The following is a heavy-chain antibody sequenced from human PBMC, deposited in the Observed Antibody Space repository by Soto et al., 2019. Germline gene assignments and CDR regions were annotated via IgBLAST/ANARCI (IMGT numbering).Heavy chain of an antibody. D-gene: IGHD3-10*01. CDR1: GFTFSSYG. CDR3: AKEQPRFGVKYYYGMDV. J-gene: IGHJ6*02. V-gene: IGHV3-30*18. Sequence: GGSLRLSCAASGFTFSSYGMHWVRQAPGKGLEWVAVISYDGSNKYYADSVKGRFTISRDNSKNTLYLQMNSLRAEDTAVYYCAKEQPRFGVKYYYGMDVWGQGTTVTVSS. CDR2: ISYDGSNK.